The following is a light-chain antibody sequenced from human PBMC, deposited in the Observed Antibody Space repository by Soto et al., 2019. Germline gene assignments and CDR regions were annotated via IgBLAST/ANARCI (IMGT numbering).Light chain of an antibody. J-gene: IGLJ2*01. V-gene: IGLV6-57*01. CDR1: SGSIASNY. CDR2: EHN. CDR3: QSYDSSNVV. Sequence: NFMLTQPHSVSESPGKTVTISCTRSSGSIASNYVQWYQQRPGSSPTNVIYEHNQRPSAVPDRFSGSLDSSSNSASLPISGLKTEDEADYYCQSYDSSNVVFGGGTKLTVL.